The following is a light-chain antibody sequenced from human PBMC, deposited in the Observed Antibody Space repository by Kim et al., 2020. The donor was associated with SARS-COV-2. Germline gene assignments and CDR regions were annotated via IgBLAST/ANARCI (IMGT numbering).Light chain of an antibody. Sequence: SVGDRVTITCRASQPIGSWLAWYQQKPGKAPKLLIHAASDLHSGVPSRFSGSGSGTDFVLTISSLQPEDFATYYCQQGNNFPWTFGGGTKVDIK. CDR2: AAS. V-gene: IGKV1-12*01. CDR3: QQGNNFPWT. CDR1: QPIGSW. J-gene: IGKJ4*02.